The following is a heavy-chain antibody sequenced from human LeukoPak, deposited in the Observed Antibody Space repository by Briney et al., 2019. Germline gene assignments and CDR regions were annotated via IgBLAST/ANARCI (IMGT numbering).Heavy chain of an antibody. CDR3: ARESLPYYCGSGNYYNSFDY. CDR2: INPSGGST. V-gene: IGHV1-46*01. D-gene: IGHD3-10*01. Sequence: ASVKVSCKSSGYTLSSYYIHWVRQAPGQGLEWMGVINPSGGSTTYAQKFQGRVTMTRDTSTSTVYVDLSSLRSEDTAVYYCARESLPYYCGSGNYYNSFDYWGQGTLITVSS. J-gene: IGHJ4*02. CDR1: GYTLSSYY.